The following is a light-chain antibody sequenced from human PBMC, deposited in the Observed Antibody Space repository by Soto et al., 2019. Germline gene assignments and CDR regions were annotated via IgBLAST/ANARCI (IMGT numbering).Light chain of an antibody. CDR2: GNS. CDR1: SSNFGAGYD. J-gene: IGLJ3*02. Sequence: QSVLTQPPSVSGAPGQRVTISCTESSSNFGAGYDVHWYQQLPGTAPKLLIYGNSNRPSGVPDRFSGSKSGTSASLAITGLQAEDEADYYCQSYDSSLSGWVFGGGTKVTVL. CDR3: QSYDSSLSGWV. V-gene: IGLV1-40*01.